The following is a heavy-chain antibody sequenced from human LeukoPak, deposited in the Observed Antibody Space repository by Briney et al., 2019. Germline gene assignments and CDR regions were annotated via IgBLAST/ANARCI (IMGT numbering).Heavy chain of an antibody. Sequence: SETLSLTCTVSGGSISSSSYYWGWIRQPPGKGLEWIGSIYYSGSTYYNPSLKSRVTISVDTSKNQFSLKLSSVTAADTAVYYCARHSPTYYYDSSGYYPDYWGQGTLVTVSS. CDR1: GGSISSSSYY. CDR3: ARHSPTYYYDSSGYYPDY. CDR2: IYYSGST. V-gene: IGHV4-39*01. J-gene: IGHJ4*02. D-gene: IGHD3-22*01.